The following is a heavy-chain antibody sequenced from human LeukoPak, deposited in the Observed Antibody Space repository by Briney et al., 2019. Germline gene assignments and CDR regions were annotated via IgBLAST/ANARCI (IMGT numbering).Heavy chain of an antibody. D-gene: IGHD6-13*01. J-gene: IGHJ4*02. CDR2: IYTSGST. V-gene: IGHV4-4*07. CDR3: AREPPYSSSSFDY. Sequence: SETLSLTCTVSGGSISSYYWSWIRQTAGKGLEWIGRIYTSGSTNYNPSLKSRVTMSVDTSKNQFSLKLSSVTAADTAVYYCAREPPYSSSSFDYWGQGTLVTVSS. CDR1: GGSISSYY.